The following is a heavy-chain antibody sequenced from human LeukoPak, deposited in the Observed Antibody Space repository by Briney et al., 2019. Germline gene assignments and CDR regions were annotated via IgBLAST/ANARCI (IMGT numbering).Heavy chain of an antibody. CDR1: GYTFTGYY. D-gene: IGHD2-2*01. CDR3: ARLGSCSSTSCYSNDY. Sequence: ASVKVSCKASGYTFTGYYMHWVRQAPGQGLEWMGWINPNSGGTNYAQKFQGRVTMTRDTSISTAYMELSRLRSDDTAVYYCARLGSCSSTSCYSNDYWGQGTLVTVSS. V-gene: IGHV1-2*02. CDR2: INPNSGGT. J-gene: IGHJ4*02.